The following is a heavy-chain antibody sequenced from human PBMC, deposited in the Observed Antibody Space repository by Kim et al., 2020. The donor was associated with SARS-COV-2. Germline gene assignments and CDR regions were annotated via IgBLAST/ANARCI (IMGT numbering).Heavy chain of an antibody. Sequence: SVKGRFTISRDNAQNTLYLQMNSLRAEDTAVYYCAREADSSGWYVDAFDIWGQGTMVTVSS. J-gene: IGHJ3*02. D-gene: IGHD6-19*01. CDR3: AREADSSGWYVDAFDI. V-gene: IGHV3-74*01.